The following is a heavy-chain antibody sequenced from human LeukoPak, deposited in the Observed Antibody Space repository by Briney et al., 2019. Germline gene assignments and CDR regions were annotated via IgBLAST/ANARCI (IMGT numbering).Heavy chain of an antibody. CDR2: INHSGST. CDR3: ARGRYSYSGNWFDP. J-gene: IGHJ5*02. V-gene: IGHV4-34*01. CDR1: GGSFSGYY. D-gene: IGHD5-18*01. Sequence: SETLSLTCAVYGGSFSGYYWSWIRQPPGKGREWIGEINHSGSTNYNPSLKSRVTISVDTSKNQFSLKLSSVTAADTAVYYCARGRYSYSGNWFDPWGQGTLVTVSS.